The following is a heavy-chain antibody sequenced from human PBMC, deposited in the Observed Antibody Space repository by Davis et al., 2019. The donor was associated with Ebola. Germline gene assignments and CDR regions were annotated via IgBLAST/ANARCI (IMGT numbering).Heavy chain of an antibody. D-gene: IGHD3-16*02. V-gene: IGHV3-23*01. CDR2: ISASGHST. J-gene: IGHJ5*02. CDR3: AKAYIWGSYRPTAHWFDP. Sequence: GGSLRLSCAASGFTFDSYAVSWVRQAPGKGLEWVSVISASGHSTHYADSVKGRFTISRDNSKNTLYLQMNSLRAEDTAVYYCAKAYIWGSYRPTAHWFDPWGQGTLVTVSS. CDR1: GFTFDSYA.